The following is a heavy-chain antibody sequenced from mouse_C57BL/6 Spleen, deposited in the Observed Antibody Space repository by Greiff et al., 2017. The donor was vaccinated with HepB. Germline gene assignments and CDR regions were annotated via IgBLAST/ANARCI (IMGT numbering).Heavy chain of an antibody. CDR1: GFSLTSYA. Sequence: VQVVESGPGLVAPSQSLSITCTVSGFSLTSYAISWVRQPPGKGLEWLGVIWTGGGTNYNSALKSRLSISKDNSKSQVFLKMNSLQTDDTARYYCARALYGSNYAMDYWGQGTSVTVSS. V-gene: IGHV2-9-1*01. J-gene: IGHJ4*01. CDR3: ARALYGSNYAMDY. D-gene: IGHD1-1*01. CDR2: IWTGGGT.